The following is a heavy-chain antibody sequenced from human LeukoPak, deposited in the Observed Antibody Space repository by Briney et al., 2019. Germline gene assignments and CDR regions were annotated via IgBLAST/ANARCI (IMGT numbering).Heavy chain of an antibody. CDR3: ARGGYSGTEKPNDY. CDR2: INPNSGGT. D-gene: IGHD1-26*01. CDR1: GYTFGGYY. J-gene: IGHJ4*02. Sequence: ASVKVSCKASGYTFGGYYMHWVRQAPGQGLEWMGWINPNSGGTYYTQKFQGRVTMTRDTSISTAYMELSSLRSDDTAVYYCARGGYSGTEKPNDYWGQGTLVTVSS. V-gene: IGHV1-2*02.